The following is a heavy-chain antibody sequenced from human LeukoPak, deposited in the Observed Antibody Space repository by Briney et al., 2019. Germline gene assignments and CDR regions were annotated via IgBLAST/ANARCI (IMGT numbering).Heavy chain of an antibody. V-gene: IGHV4-38-2*02. D-gene: IGHD3-9*01. CDR1: GYSISSGYY. CDR3: ARDRYYDILTGYFGVDAFDN. CDR2: INHVGST. J-gene: IGHJ3*02. Sequence: SETLSLTCTVSGYSISSGYYWGWIRQPPGKGLEWIGSINHVGSTYYNPSHSLKSRVTISVDTSKNQFSLKLSSVTAADTAVYYCARDRYYDILTGYFGVDAFDNWGQGTMVTVSS.